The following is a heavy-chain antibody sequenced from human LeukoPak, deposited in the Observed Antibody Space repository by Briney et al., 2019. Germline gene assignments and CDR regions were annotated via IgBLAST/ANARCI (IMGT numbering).Heavy chain of an antibody. CDR1: GFTFSSYS. CDR2: ISSSSYI. D-gene: IGHD5-18*01. J-gene: IGHJ6*02. V-gene: IGHV3-21*01. CDR3: ARDRRRRLQLWLRRGYYYGMDV. Sequence: GGSLRLSCAASGFTFSSYSMNWVRQAPGKGLEWVSSISSSSYIYYADSVKGRFTISRDNAKNSLYLQMNSLRAEDTAVYYCARDRRRRLQLWLRRGYYYGMDVWGQGTTVTVSS.